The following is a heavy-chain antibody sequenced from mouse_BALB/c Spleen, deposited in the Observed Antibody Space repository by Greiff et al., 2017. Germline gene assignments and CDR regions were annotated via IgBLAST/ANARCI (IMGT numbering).Heavy chain of an antibody. CDR3: AREDYYDVPFAY. D-gene: IGHD1-1*01. Sequence: QVQLQQSAAELARPGASVKMSCKASGYTFTSYTMHWVKQRPGQGLEWIGYINPSSGYTEYNQKFKDKTTLTADKSSSTAYMQLSSLTSEDSAVYYCAREDYYDVPFAYWGQGTLVTVSA. CDR2: INPSSGYT. CDR1: GYTFTSYT. V-gene: IGHV1-4*02. J-gene: IGHJ3*01.